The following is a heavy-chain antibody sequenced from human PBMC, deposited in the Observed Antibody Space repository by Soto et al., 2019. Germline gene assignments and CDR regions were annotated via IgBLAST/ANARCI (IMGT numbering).Heavy chain of an antibody. CDR2: ISASSRTL. V-gene: IGHV3-48*01. D-gene: IGHD3-22*01. J-gene: IGHJ6*02. CDR3: ARSYYDSSASYASYGMDV. CDR1: GFTFSSYS. Sequence: GGSLGLSCGASGFTFSSYSMNWVRQAPGKGLEWISHISASSRTLFYADSVKGRFTISRDNAKNSLYLQMNSLRAEDTAVYYCARSYYDSSASYASYGMDVWGQGTTVTGSS.